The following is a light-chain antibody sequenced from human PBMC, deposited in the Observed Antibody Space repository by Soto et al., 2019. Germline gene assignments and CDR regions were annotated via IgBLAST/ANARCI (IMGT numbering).Light chain of an antibody. CDR3: QQSYSSPPT. CDR1: QGINSW. J-gene: IGKJ1*01. V-gene: IGKV1-12*01. CDR2: AAS. Sequence: DIQMSQSPSSVSASVGDRVTITYRASQGINSWLAWYQQKPGKAPKLLIYAASNLQSGVPSRFSGSGSGTDFTLTISSLQPEDFATYYCQQSYSSPPTFGQGTRWIS.